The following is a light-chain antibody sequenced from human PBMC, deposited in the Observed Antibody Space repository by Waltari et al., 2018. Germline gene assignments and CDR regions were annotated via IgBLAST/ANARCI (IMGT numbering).Light chain of an antibody. CDR1: QSVSSY. Sequence: CRVSQSVSSYLAWYQQKPRQAPRLLIEDASNRATGIPARFSGSGSETDVTLTISSLAPEDFAVYYCQQRSNWLLITFGQGTRLEIK. J-gene: IGKJ5*01. V-gene: IGKV3-11*01. CDR3: QQRSNWLLIT. CDR2: DAS.